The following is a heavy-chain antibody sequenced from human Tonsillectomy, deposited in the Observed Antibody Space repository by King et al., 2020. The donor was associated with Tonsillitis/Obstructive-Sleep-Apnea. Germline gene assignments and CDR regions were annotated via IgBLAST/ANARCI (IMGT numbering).Heavy chain of an antibody. J-gene: IGHJ5*02. V-gene: IGHV1-69*01. CDR1: GGTFSSYA. CDR3: ARDGRDYGDHNWCDP. Sequence: QLVQSGGEVKKPGSSVNVSCKASGGTFSSYAISWVRQAPGQGIEWMGGIIPIFCKANYAQKFQGRVSITADESTSTDYMDLSSMRSEDTAVYYCARDGRDYGDHNWCDPWGQGTMVTVSS. D-gene: IGHD4-17*01. CDR2: IIPIFCKA.